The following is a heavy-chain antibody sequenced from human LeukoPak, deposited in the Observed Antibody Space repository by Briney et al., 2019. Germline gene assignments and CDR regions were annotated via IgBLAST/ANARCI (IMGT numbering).Heavy chain of an antibody. CDR2: IYSGGST. Sequence: PGGSLRLSGAASGFTVSSNYMSWVRQAPGKGLEWVSVIYSGGSTYYADSVKGRFTISRHNSKNTLYLQMNSLRAEDTAVYYCAKTSGYSYGHWYFDLWGRGTLVTVSS. V-gene: IGHV3-53*04. CDR3: AKTSGYSYGHWYFDL. D-gene: IGHD5-18*01. CDR1: GFTVSSNY. J-gene: IGHJ2*01.